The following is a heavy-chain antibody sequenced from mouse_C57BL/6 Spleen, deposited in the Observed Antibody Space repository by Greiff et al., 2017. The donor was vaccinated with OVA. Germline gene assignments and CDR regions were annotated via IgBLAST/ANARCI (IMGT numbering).Heavy chain of an antibody. CDR2: INPNNGGT. D-gene: IGHD1-1*01. Sequence: EVQLQQSGPELVKPGASVKMSCKASGYTFTDYNMHWVKQSHGKSLEWIGYINPNNGGTSYNQKFKGKATLTVNKSSSTAYMELRSLTSEDSAVYYCARSGTTVVAPGYWGQDTTLTVSS. CDR3: ARSGTTVVAPGY. V-gene: IGHV1-22*01. CDR1: GYTFTDYN. J-gene: IGHJ2*01.